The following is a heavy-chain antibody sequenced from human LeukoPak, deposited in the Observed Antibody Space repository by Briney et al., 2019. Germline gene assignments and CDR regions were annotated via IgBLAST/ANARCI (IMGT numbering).Heavy chain of an antibody. V-gene: IGHV4-39*01. CDR2: IYYSGST. Sequence: SETLSLTCTVSGGSISSSSYYWGWIRQPPGKGLEWIGSIYYSGSTYYNPSLKSRVTISVDTSKNQFSLKLSSVTAADTAVYYCARLPVYYDSSGYSFFDYWGQGTLVTVSS. D-gene: IGHD3-22*01. CDR1: GGSISSSSYY. J-gene: IGHJ4*02. CDR3: ARLPVYYDSSGYSFFDY.